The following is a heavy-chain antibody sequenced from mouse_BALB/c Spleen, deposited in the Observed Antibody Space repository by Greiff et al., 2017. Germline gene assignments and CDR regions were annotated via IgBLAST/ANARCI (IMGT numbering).Heavy chain of an antibody. CDR2: IYPGDGDT. V-gene: IGHV1-82*01. Sequence: QVQLQQSGPELVKPGASVKISCKASGYAFSSSWMNWVKQRPGQGLEWIGRIYPGDGDTNYNGKFKGKATLTADKSSSTAYMQLSSLTSVDSAVYFCARGGPAAMDYWGQGTSVTVSS. CDR1: GYAFSSSW. CDR3: ARGGPAAMDY. J-gene: IGHJ4*01.